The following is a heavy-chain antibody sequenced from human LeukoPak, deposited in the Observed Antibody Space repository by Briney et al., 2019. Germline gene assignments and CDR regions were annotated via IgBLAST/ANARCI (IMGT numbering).Heavy chain of an antibody. Sequence: GESLKISCKGSGYSFTSYWIGWVRQIPGKGLEWMGIIYPGDSATRHSPFFQGQVAISADKSISTAYLQWSSLKDSDTAMYYCARQDCSGGSCYYLYWGQGSLVSDSS. CDR1: GYSFTSYW. CDR2: IYPGDSAT. J-gene: IGHJ4*02. CDR3: ARQDCSGGSCYYLY. D-gene: IGHD2-15*01. V-gene: IGHV5-51*01.